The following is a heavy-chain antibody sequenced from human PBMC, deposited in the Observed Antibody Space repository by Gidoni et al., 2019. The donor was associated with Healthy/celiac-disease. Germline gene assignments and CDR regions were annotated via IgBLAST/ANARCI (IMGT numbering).Heavy chain of an antibody. CDR3: AKDMGYCSGGSCPSAS. CDR1: GFIFDDYA. CDR2: ISWNSGSI. V-gene: IGHV3-9*01. J-gene: IGHJ4*02. Sequence: EVKLVESGGGLVQPGRSLRLSCAASGFIFDDYAMHWLRQAPGKGLEWVSGISWNSGSIGYADSVKGRFTISRDNAKNSLYLQMNSLRAEDTALYYCAKDMGYCSGGSCPSASWGQGTLVTVSS. D-gene: IGHD2-15*01.